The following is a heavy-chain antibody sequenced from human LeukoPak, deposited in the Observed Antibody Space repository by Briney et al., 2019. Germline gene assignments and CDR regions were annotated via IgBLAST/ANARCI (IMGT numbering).Heavy chain of an antibody. CDR2: FYYTGST. V-gene: IGHV4-61*01. D-gene: IGHD3-3*01. J-gene: IGHJ6*02. Sequence: YPSETLSLTCTVSGGSVSGGSYYWSWIRQPPGKGLEWIGYFYYTGSTNYNPSLKSRVTISVDTSKNQFSLRLSSVTAADTAVYYCAREKLLEGSAVWGQGTTVTVSS. CDR1: GGSVSGGSYY. CDR3: AREKLLEGSAV.